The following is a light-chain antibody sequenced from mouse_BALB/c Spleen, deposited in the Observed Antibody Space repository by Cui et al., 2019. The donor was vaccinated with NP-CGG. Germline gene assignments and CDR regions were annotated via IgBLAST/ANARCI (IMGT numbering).Light chain of an antibody. CDR1: TGAVTTSNY. J-gene: IGLJ1*01. CDR3: ALWYSNHWV. V-gene: IGLV1*01. Sequence: HAVVPQEPALTTSPGETVTLTCRSSTGAVTTSNYANWVQEKPDHLFTGLIGGTNNRAPGVPARFSGFLIGDKAALTITGAQTEDEAIYFCALWYSNHWVFGGGTKLTVL. CDR2: GTN.